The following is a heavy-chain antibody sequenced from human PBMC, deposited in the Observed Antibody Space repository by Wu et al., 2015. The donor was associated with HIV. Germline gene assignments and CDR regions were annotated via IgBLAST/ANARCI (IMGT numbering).Heavy chain of an antibody. J-gene: IGHJ4*02. V-gene: IGHV1-2*06. Sequence: QVHLLQSGAEVKKPGASVKVSCKASGYSFSGYYMNWVRQAPGQGLEWLGRINPNSRGTDYAQGFQGKVILTSDTSISTAYMELSRLTFADTAVYFCARGLGLSKPLDSWGQGTLVTVSS. CDR1: GYSFSGYY. D-gene: IGHD3/OR15-3a*01. CDR2: INPNSRGT. CDR3: ARGLGLSKPLDS.